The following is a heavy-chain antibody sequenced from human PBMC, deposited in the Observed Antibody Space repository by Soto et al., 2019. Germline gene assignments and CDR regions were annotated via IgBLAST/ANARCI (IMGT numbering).Heavy chain of an antibody. CDR1: GFTFSSYA. Sequence: EVQLLESGGGLVQPGGSLRLSCAASGFTFSSYAMSWVRQAPGKGLEWVSAISGSGGSTYYADSVKGRFTISRDNSKNTLYLQMNSLRAEDTAVYYCAKDPRSPVIRHNWFDPWGQGTLVTVSS. J-gene: IGHJ5*02. CDR2: ISGSGGST. V-gene: IGHV3-23*01. D-gene: IGHD3-16*02. CDR3: AKDPRSPVIRHNWFDP.